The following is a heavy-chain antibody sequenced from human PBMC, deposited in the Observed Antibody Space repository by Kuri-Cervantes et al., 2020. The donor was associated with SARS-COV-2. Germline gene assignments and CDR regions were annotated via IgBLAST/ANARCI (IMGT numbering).Heavy chain of an antibody. CDR1: GYTFTGYY. V-gene: IGHV1-2*02. J-gene: IGHJ4*02. CDR2: INPNSGST. Sequence: ASVKISCKASGYTFTGYYMHWVRQAPGQGLEWMGWINPNSGSTNYAQKFQGRVTMTRDTSISTAYMELSRLRSDDTAVYYCARVGYCSSTSRGRGCPFDYWGQGTLVTVSS. CDR3: ARVGYCSSTSRGRGCPFDY. D-gene: IGHD2-2*01.